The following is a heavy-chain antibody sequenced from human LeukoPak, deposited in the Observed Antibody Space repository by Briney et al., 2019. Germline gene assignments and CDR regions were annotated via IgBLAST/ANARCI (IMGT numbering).Heavy chain of an antibody. CDR2: VSPYNGNT. CDR1: GYTFTDYD. Sequence: ASVRVSCKMSGYTFTDYDITWVRQAPGQGLEWMGRVSPYNGNTYYSQRFQGRVTIAKDTSTGTAYLDLRNLRADDTAMYYCARNGRVRRVVKDLFEYWGQGTLVAVSS. D-gene: IGHD3-10*01. CDR3: ARNGRVRRVVKDLFEY. V-gene: IGHV1-18*01. J-gene: IGHJ4*02.